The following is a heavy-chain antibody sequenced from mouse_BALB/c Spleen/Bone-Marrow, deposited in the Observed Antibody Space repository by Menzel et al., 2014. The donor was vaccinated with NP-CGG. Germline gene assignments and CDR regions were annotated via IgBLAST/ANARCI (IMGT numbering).Heavy chain of an antibody. CDR3: ARNYYGSSYAMDY. Sequence: VQLQQSGPGLVQPSQSLSITCTVSGFSLTSYGVHWVRQSPGKGLDWLGVIWSGGSTDYNAAFISRLSISKDNSKSQVFFKMNSLQVSDTAIYYCARNYYGSSYAMDYWGQGTSVTDSS. D-gene: IGHD1-1*01. J-gene: IGHJ4*01. CDR1: GFSLTSYG. V-gene: IGHV2-2*02. CDR2: IWSGGST.